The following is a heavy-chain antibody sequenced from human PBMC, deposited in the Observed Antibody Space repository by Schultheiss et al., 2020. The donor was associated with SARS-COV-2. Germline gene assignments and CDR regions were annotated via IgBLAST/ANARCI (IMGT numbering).Heavy chain of an antibody. D-gene: IGHD1-1*01. V-gene: IGHV1-18*01. J-gene: IGHJ6*02. CDR2: ISAYNGNT. CDR3: ARWKVSDWNPGGGMDV. Sequence: ASVKVSCKASGYTFTSYGISWVRQAPGQGLEWMGWISAYNGNTNYAQKLQGRVTMTTDTSTSTAYMELRSLRSDDTAVYYCARWKVSDWNPGGGMDVWGQGTTVTVSS. CDR1: GYTFTSYG.